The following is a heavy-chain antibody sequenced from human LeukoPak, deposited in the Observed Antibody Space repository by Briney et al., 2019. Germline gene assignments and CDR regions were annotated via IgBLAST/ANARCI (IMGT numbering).Heavy chain of an antibody. CDR3: AREDRDGYNRRGIDY. D-gene: IGHD5-24*01. CDR1: GGSISSYY. J-gene: IGHJ4*02. Sequence: SSETLSLTCTVSGGSISSYYWSWIRQPPGKGLEWIGYIYYSASTNYNPSLKSRVTISVDTSKNQFSLKLSSVTAADTAVYYCAREDRDGYNRRGIDYWGQGILVTVSS. CDR2: IYYSAST. V-gene: IGHV4-59*01.